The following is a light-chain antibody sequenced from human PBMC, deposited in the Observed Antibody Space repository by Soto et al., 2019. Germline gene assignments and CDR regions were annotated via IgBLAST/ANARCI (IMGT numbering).Light chain of an antibody. CDR1: QSVSSN. Sequence: EIMVTQSPATLSVSPGERATLSCRASQSVSSNLAWYQQKPGQAPRLLIYGASTRATGIPARFSGSGSGTEFTLTISSLQSEDFAVYYCQQYNNWPPGKYTFGQGTKLEIK. J-gene: IGKJ2*01. CDR3: QQYNNWPPGKYT. V-gene: IGKV3-15*01. CDR2: GAS.